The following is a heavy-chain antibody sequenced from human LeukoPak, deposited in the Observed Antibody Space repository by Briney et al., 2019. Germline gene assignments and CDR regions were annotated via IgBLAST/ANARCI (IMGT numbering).Heavy chain of an antibody. CDR2: INPSGGST. Sequence: ASVKVSCKASGGTFSSYAISWVRQAPGQGLEWMGIINPSGGSTSYAQKFQGRVTMTRDTSTSTVYMELSSLRSEDTAVYYCARARGWGYCSSTSCYLEWFDPWGQGTLVTVSS. CDR3: ARARGWGYCSSTSCYLEWFDP. D-gene: IGHD2-2*01. V-gene: IGHV1-46*01. J-gene: IGHJ5*02. CDR1: GGTFSSYA.